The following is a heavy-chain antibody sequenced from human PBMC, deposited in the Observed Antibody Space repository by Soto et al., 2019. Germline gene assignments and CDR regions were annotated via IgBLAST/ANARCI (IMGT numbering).Heavy chain of an antibody. V-gene: IGHV4-30-4*01. CDR3: ARRYYDSSGHYGGWFDP. CDR2: IYYSGST. CDR1: GGSISSGDYY. Sequence: SETLSLTCTVSGGSISSGDYYWSWIRQPPGEGLEWIGYIYYSGSTYYNPSLKSRVTISVDTSKNQFSLKLSSVTAADTAVYYCARRYYDSSGHYGGWFDPWGQGTLVTVSS. J-gene: IGHJ5*02. D-gene: IGHD3-22*01.